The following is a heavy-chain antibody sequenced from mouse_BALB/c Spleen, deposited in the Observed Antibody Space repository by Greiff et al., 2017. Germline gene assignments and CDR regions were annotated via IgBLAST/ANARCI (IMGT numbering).Heavy chain of an antibody. CDR1: GYTFTDYN. J-gene: IGHJ3*01. CDR3: ARSHGGNYGFAY. D-gene: IGHD2-1*01. CDR2: INPNNGGT. V-gene: IGHV1-18*01. Sequence: VHVKQSGPELVKPGASVKIPCKASGYTFTDYNMDWVKQSHGKSLEWIGDINPNNGGTIYNQKFKGKATLTVDKSSSTAYMELRSLTSEDTAVYYCARSHGGNYGFAYWGQGTLVTVSA.